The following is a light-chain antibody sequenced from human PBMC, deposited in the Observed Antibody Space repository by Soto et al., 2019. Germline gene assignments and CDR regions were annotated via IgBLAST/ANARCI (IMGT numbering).Light chain of an antibody. Sequence: DIQMTQSPSTLSASVGDRVTITCRTSQSISSWLAWYQQKSGNAPKLLIYKASTSDSGVPSRFSGSGSGAEFNLTISRLQPEDFATYYCQHFYKYVYPFGHGTRLEIK. CDR3: QHFYKYVYP. CDR1: QSISSW. V-gene: IGKV1-5*03. CDR2: KAS. J-gene: IGKJ2*01.